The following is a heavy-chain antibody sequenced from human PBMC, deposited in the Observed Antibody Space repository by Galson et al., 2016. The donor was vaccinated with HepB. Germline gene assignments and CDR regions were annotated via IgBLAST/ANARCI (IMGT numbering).Heavy chain of an antibody. D-gene: IGHD1-14*01. CDR3: ARVMWGDCRTTTCSHLGS. Sequence: SLRLSCAASGFTFSHYGMHWVRQAPGKGLESVAVIWFDGRDASYGDSVKGRFTISKDNSNNMLYLQMNSLRVEDTAVYYCARVMWGDCRTTTCSHLGSWGQGTLVTVPS. J-gene: IGHJ4*02. V-gene: IGHV3-33*01. CDR2: IWFDGRDA. CDR1: GFTFSHYG.